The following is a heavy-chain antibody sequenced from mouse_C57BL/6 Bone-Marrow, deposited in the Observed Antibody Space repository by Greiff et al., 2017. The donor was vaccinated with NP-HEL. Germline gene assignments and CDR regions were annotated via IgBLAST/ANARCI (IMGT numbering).Heavy chain of an antibody. CDR2: ISNLAYSI. CDR3: ARRGLLRFYWYFDV. D-gene: IGHD1-1*01. Sequence: EVQGVESGGGLVQPGGSLKLSCAASGFTFSDYGMAWVRQAPRKGPEWVAFISNLAYSIYYADTVTGRFTISRENAKNTLYLEMSSLRSEDTAMYYCARRGLLRFYWYFDVWGTGTTVTVSS. J-gene: IGHJ1*03. CDR1: GFTFSDYG. V-gene: IGHV5-15*01.